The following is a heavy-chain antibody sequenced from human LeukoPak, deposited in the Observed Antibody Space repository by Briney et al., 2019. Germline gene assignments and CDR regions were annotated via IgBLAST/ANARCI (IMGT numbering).Heavy chain of an antibody. Sequence: ASVKVSCKASGYTFTGYYIYWVRQAPGQGLEWMGWINPNSGGTSYAQKFQGRVTMTRDTSISTAYMELSSLRSDDTAVYYCARASGYSGYVPDWFDPWGQGTPVTVSS. CDR1: GYTFTGYY. CDR3: ARASGYSGYVPDWFDP. D-gene: IGHD5-12*01. J-gene: IGHJ5*02. V-gene: IGHV1-2*02. CDR2: INPNSGGT.